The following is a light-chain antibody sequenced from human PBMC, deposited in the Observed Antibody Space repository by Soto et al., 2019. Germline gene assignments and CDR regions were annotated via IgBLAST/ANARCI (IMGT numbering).Light chain of an antibody. J-gene: IGKJ1*01. CDR2: GAS. CDR3: QQYGSSSWT. Sequence: EIVLTQSTGTLSLPPGERATLSCRASQSVRSSYLAWYQQKFGQAPRLLIYGASSRATGIPDRFSGSGSGTDFTLTISRLEPEDFAVYYCQQYGSSSWTYGQWTKVEIK. V-gene: IGKV3-20*01. CDR1: QSVRSSY.